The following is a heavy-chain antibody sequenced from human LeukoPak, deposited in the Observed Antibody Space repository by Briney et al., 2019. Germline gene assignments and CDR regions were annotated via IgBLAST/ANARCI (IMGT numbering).Heavy chain of an antibody. CDR1: GFTFSSYS. J-gene: IGHJ5*02. D-gene: IGHD2-2*01. CDR3: ASAQRLGYCSSTSCYGWRWFDP. V-gene: IGHV3-21*01. Sequence: GGSLRLSCAASGFTFSSYSMNWVRQAPGKRLEWVSSISSSSSYIYYADSVKGRFTISRDNAKNSLYLQMNRLRAEDTAVYYCASAQRLGYCSSTSCYGWRWFDPWGQGTLVTVSS. CDR2: ISSSSSYI.